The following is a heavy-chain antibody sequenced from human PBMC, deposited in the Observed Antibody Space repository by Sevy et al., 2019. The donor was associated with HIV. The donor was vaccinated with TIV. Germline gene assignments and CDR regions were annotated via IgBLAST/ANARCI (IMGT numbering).Heavy chain of an antibody. CDR1: GFTFSGSA. CDR2: ISSKANIYAT. D-gene: IGHD6-19*01. Sequence: GGSLRLSCAASGFTFSGSAMHWVRQASGKGLEWVGRISSKANIYATAYGASVKGRFTISRDDSKNTAYLQMNSLRTGDGAVYYCTRGGSAWGGDYWGQGILVTVSS. J-gene: IGHJ4*02. V-gene: IGHV3-73*01. CDR3: TRGGSAWGGDY.